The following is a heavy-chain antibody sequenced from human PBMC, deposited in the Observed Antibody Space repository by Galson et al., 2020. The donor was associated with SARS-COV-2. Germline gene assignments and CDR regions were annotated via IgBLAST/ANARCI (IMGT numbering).Heavy chain of an antibody. CDR1: GGSVSSGGYY. CDR3: AREVEGVAPAGAVSFSYFYMDV. J-gene: IGHJ6*03. V-gene: IGHV4-61*08. D-gene: IGHD6-13*01. Sequence: SETLSLTCSVSGGSVSSGGYYWTWIRQPPGKGLESIGYIYTTWNTNYTPALKSRVTMSLDTSKNQFSLKLTSVTAADTAVYYCAREVEGVAPAGAVSFSYFYMDVWGKGTTVTVSS. CDR2: IYTTWNT.